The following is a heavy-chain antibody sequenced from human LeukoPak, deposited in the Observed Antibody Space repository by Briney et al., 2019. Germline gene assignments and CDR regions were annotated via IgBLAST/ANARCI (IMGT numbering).Heavy chain of an antibody. CDR2: IWYDGSNK. V-gene: IGHV3-33*01. Sequence: GGSLRLSCAASGFTLSSYGMHWVRQAPGKGLEWVAVIWYDGSNKYYADSVKGRFTISRDNSKNTLYLQMNSLRAEDTAVYYCARDPGPARPGFGELYYGMDVWGQGTTVTVSS. CDR1: GFTLSSYG. D-gene: IGHD3-10*01. J-gene: IGHJ6*02. CDR3: ARDPGPARPGFGELYYGMDV.